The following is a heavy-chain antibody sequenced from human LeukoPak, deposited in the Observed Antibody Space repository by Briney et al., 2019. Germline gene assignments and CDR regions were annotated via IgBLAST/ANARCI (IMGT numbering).Heavy chain of an antibody. Sequence: QSGGSLRLSCTASGFTFGDYAMSWFRQAPGKGLEWVGFIRSKAYGGTTEYAASVKGRFTISRDDSKSIAHLQMNSLKTEDTAVYYCTRGLRYSSGYRAGNWFDPWGQGTLVTVSS. CDR2: IRSKAYGGTT. D-gene: IGHD6-19*01. CDR1: GFTFGDYA. V-gene: IGHV3-49*03. J-gene: IGHJ5*02. CDR3: TRGLRYSSGYRAGNWFDP.